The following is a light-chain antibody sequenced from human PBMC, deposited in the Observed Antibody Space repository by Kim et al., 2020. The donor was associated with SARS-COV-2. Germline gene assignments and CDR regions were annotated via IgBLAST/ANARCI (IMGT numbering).Light chain of an antibody. V-gene: IGKV3-20*01. Sequence: EVVLTQSPGTLSLSPGERATLSCRTSQSVSSSNLVWYQQKPGQAPRLLIYGEFTRATGIPDRFSGSGSGTDFSLTISRLEPEDSAVYYCQQYGATLYTFGQGTKLEIK. CDR2: GEF. CDR3: QQYGATLYT. J-gene: IGKJ2*01. CDR1: QSVSSSN.